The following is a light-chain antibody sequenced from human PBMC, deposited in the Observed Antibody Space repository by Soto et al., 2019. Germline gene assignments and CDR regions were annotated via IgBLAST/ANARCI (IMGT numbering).Light chain of an antibody. J-gene: IGLJ2*01. CDR2: RDS. V-gene: IGLV3-9*01. Sequence: SYELTQPLSVSVALGQTARITCGGNNIGNKNVHWYQQKPRQAPVLVIYRDSNRPSGIPERFSGSNSGNTATLTISRAQAGDEADYYCQVWDSSTAVFGGGTKLTVL. CDR1: NIGNKN. CDR3: QVWDSSTAV.